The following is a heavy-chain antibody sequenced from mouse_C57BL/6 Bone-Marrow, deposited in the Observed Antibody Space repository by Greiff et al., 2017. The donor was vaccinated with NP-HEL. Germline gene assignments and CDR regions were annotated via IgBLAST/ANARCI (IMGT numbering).Heavy chain of an antibody. CDR1: GYAFSSYW. Sequence: VKLMESGAELVKPGASVKISCKASGYAFSSYWMNWVKERPGQGLEWIGQIYPGDGDTKYNGKFKGKATLTVDKSSSTAYMQVSSLTSEDSAVYFCERGDYGSSRFGYDMDYWGRGTSITVSS. CDR2: IYPGDGDT. J-gene: IGHJ4*01. D-gene: IGHD1-1*01. CDR3: ERGDYGSSRFGYDMDY. V-gene: IGHV1-80*01.